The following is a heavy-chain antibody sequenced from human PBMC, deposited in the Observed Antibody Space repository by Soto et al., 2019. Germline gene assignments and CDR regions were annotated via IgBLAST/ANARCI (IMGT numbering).Heavy chain of an antibody. V-gene: IGHV3-30-3*01. CDR3: ARDGMGYSYGTDY. Sequence: SCAASGFTFSTSAMHWVRQAPGMGLEWVAVISYDGTNKDYTDSVKGRFTISRDNSKNTLYLQMSSLRTEDTAFYYCARDGMGYSYGTDYWGQGTVVTVSS. CDR2: ISYDGTNK. CDR1: GFTFSTSA. D-gene: IGHD5-18*01. J-gene: IGHJ4*02.